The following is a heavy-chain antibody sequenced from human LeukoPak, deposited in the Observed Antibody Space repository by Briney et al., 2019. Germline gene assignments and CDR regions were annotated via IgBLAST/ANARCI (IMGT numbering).Heavy chain of an antibody. V-gene: IGHV3-30*03. Sequence: GGSLRLSCAASGFTFSSYGMHWVRQAPGKGLEWVAVISYDGSNKYYADSVKGRFTISRDNAKNSLYLQMNSLRAEDTAVYYCARTAPAPSGSYYNYYYYYMDVWGKGTTVTISS. D-gene: IGHD1-26*01. CDR1: GFTFSSYG. CDR3: ARTAPAPSGSYYNYYYYYMDV. CDR2: ISYDGSNK. J-gene: IGHJ6*03.